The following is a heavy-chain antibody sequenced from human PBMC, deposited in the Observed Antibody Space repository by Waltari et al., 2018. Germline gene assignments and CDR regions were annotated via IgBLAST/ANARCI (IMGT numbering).Heavy chain of an antibody. CDR2: INHSGST. Sequence: QVQLQQWGAGLLKPSETLSLTRAVYGGSFSGYYWSWIRQPPGKGLEWIGEINHSGSTNYNPSLKSRVTISVDTSKNQFSLKLSSVTTADTAVYYCAFMYYYDSSGYVFDYWGQGTLVTVSS. CDR3: AFMYYYDSSGYVFDY. D-gene: IGHD3-22*01. J-gene: IGHJ4*02. CDR1: GGSFSGYY. V-gene: IGHV4-34*01.